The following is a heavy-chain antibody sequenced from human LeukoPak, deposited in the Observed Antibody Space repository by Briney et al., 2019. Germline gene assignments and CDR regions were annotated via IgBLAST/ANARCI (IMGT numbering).Heavy chain of an antibody. J-gene: IGHJ4*02. V-gene: IGHV1-18*01. D-gene: IGHD3-22*01. CDR3: ARGYYYDSSGYLRFDY. CDR1: GYTFTNYG. Sequence: ASVKVSCKASGYTFTNYGITWVRQAPGQGLEWMGWISAYNGNTNYAQKLQGRVTMTTDTSTSTAYMELRSLRSDDTAVYYCARGYYYDSSGYLRFDYWGQGTLVTVSS. CDR2: ISAYNGNT.